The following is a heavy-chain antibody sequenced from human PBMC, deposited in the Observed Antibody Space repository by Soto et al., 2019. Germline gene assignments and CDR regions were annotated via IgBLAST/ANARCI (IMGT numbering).Heavy chain of an antibody. D-gene: IGHD6-13*01. J-gene: IGHJ4*02. V-gene: IGHV4-34*01. CDR2: INHSGST. CDR1: GGSFSGYY. CDR3: ARPGYGVAAAGFDY. Sequence: QVQLQQWGAGLLKPSETLSLTCAVYGGSFSGYYWSWIRQPPGKGLEWIGEINHSGSTNYNSSLKSRVTISVDTSKNQFSLKLSSVTAADTAVYYCARPGYGVAAAGFDYWGQGTLVTVSS.